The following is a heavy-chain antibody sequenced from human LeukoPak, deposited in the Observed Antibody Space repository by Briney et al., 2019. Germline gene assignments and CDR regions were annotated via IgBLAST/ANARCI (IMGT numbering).Heavy chain of an antibody. CDR2: IKNKADGRTK. J-gene: IGHJ6*03. D-gene: IGHD1-1*01. Sequence: PWGSLRLSCAASGFTFSNAWRSWVRQAPGKGLEWVGRIKNKADGRTKDYDEPVKGRFTISRDDSKNTLYLQMNSLKTEDTAVYYCTTYVEPYYYYYMDVWGKGTTVTVSS. V-gene: IGHV3-15*01. CDR1: GFTFSNAW. CDR3: TTYVEPYYYYYMDV.